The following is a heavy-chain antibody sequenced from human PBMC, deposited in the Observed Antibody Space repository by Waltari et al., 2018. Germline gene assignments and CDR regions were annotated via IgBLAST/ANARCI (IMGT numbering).Heavy chain of an antibody. D-gene: IGHD2-8*01. V-gene: IGHV3-53*01. CDR1: GFTVSSKY. CDR3: ARDHCTNDFCYEA. CDR2: IYSGGGT. Sequence: EVQLVESGGGLIQPGGSLRLSCAASGFTVSSKYMSWVRQAPGKGLEWVSVIYSGGGTYYADSVKGRFTISRDNSKNTLYLQMNSLRAEDTAVYYCARDHCTNDFCYEAWGQGTLVTVSS. J-gene: IGHJ5*02.